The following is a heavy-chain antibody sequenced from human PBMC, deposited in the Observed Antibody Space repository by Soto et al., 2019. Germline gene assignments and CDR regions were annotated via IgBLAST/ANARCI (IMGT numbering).Heavy chain of an antibody. CDR2: ISSSSSTI. D-gene: IGHD3-10*01. CDR1: GFTFSSYS. Sequence: LRLSCAASGFTFSSYSMNWVRQAPVKGLEWVSYISSSSSTIYYAASVKGRFTISRDNAKNSLYPQMNSLRDEDTAVYYCARGGIYYYGSGSYPPRNNWFDPWGQGTLVTVYS. CDR3: ARGGIYYYGSGSYPPRNNWFDP. J-gene: IGHJ5*02. V-gene: IGHV3-48*02.